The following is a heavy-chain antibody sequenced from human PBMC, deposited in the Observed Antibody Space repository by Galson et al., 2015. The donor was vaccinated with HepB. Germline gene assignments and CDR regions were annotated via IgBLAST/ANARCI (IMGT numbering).Heavy chain of an antibody. V-gene: IGHV4-39*01. J-gene: IGHJ5*01. CDR2: VDYRGST. D-gene: IGHD4/OR15-4a*01. Sequence: ETLSLTCTVSGGSISSSDYFWGWIRQPPGKGLEWIGRVDYRGSTFYNPSLRSRVIISVDTSKTQFSLNLTSVTAADTAVYYCARTMAGTTTSLDSWGQGTLVTVSS. CDR3: ARTMAGTTTSLDS. CDR1: GGSISSSDYF.